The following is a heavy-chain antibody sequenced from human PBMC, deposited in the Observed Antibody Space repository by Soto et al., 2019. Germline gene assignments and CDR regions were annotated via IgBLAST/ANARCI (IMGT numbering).Heavy chain of an antibody. J-gene: IGHJ4*02. CDR2: IIPIFGTA. Sequence: QVQLVQSGAEVKKPGSSVKVSCKTSGGTFSTYSIVWVRQAPGEGLEWMGGIIPIFGTANYAQKFQDRVTITADNSTNTAFMELISLKSEDTAMYYCASSSGNNYGVGTNYYFDYWGQGTLVTVSS. CDR1: GGTFSTYS. CDR3: ASSSGNNYGVGTNYYFDY. D-gene: IGHD1-26*01. V-gene: IGHV1-69*06.